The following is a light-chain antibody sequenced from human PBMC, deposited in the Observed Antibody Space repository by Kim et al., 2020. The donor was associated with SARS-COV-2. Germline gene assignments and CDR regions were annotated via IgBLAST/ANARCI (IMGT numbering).Light chain of an antibody. J-gene: IGLJ2*01. Sequence: TDKMPCAGSDIGEKAVRWYQQKPGQAPLLVIHSDNRRPSGIPERISGSKSGNTATLTISRVEAGDEADYYCQVWDETTEHVIFGGGTQLTVL. CDR1: DIGEKA. CDR2: SDN. CDR3: QVWDETTEHVI. V-gene: IGLV3-21*04.